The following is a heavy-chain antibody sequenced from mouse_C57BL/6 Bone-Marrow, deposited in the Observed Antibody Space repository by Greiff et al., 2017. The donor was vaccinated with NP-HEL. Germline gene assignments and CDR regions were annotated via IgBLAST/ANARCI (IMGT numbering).Heavy chain of an antibody. Sequence: VQLQQPGAELVRPGSSVKLSCKASGYTFTSYWMHWVQQRPIQGLEWIGNIDPSDSETHYNQKFKDKATLTVDKSSSTAYMQLSSLTSEDSAVYYCARGAVYYEGSMDYWGQGTSVTVSS. CDR1: GYTFTSYW. V-gene: IGHV1-52*01. CDR2: IDPSDSET. J-gene: IGHJ4*01. D-gene: IGHD2-4*01. CDR3: ARGAVYYEGSMDY.